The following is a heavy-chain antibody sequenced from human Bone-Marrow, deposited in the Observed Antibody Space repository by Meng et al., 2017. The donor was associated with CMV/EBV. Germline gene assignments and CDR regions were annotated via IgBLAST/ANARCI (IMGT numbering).Heavy chain of an antibody. CDR3: ARGAYCSDSSCYTSLFDF. D-gene: IGHD2-2*02. Sequence: GESLKISCAASGFTFSTYSMNWVRQAPGKGLEWVSYISAGSSIIYYADSVKGRFTVSRDNVKNSLYLQMNSLRAEDTAIYYCARGAYCSDSSCYTSLFDFWGHGALVTVSS. CDR1: GFTFSTYS. CDR2: ISAGSSII. V-gene: IGHV3-48*04. J-gene: IGHJ4*01.